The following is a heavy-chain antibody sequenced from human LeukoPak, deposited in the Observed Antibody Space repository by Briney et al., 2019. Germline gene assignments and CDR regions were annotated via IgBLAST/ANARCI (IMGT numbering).Heavy chain of an antibody. V-gene: IGHV3-33*01. CDR1: GFTFSSYG. CDR3: ARDREDSSSWTMYYFDY. J-gene: IGHJ4*02. CDR2: IWYDGSNK. D-gene: IGHD6-13*01. Sequence: PGRSLRLSCAASGFTFSSYGMHWVRQAPGKGLEWVAVIWYDGSNKYYADSVKGRFTISRDNSKNTLYLQMNSLRAEDTAVYYCARDREDSSSWTMYYFDYWGQGTLVTVSS.